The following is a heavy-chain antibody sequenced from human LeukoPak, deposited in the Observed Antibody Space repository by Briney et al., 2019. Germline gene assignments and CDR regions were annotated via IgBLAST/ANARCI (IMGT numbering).Heavy chain of an antibody. CDR3: ARSSVYYSDSSGWFPGHSDDAFDI. V-gene: IGHV4-31*03. J-gene: IGHJ3*02. D-gene: IGHD3-22*01. Sequence: SETLSLTCTVSGGSISSGGYYWSWIRQHPGKGLEWIGYIYYSGSTYYNPSLKSRVTISVDTSKNQFSLKLSSVTAADTAVYYCARSSVYYSDSSGWFPGHSDDAFDIWGQGAMVTVSS. CDR1: GGSISSGGYY. CDR2: IYYSGST.